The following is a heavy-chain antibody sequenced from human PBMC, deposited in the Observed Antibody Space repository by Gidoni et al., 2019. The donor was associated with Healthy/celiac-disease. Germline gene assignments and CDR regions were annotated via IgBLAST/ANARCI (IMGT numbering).Heavy chain of an antibody. CDR1: GFTYGDHA. J-gene: IGHJ3*02. D-gene: IGHD3-22*01. CDR2: IRSKAYGGTT. V-gene: IGHV3-49*03. CDR3: TRAQPDYYDSSGYYYYAFDI. Sequence: EVQLVESGGGLVQPGRSLRLPCTASGFTYGDHAMRWFRQDPGKGLEWVGFIRSKAYGGTTEYAASVKGRFTISRDDSKSIAYLQMNSLKTEDTAVYYCTRAQPDYYDSSGYYYYAFDIWGQGTMVTVSS.